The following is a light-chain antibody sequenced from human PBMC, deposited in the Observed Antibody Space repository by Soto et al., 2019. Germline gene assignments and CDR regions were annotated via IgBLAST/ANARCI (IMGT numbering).Light chain of an antibody. V-gene: IGLV2-23*02. Sequence: QSALTQPASVSGSPGQSITISCTGTNSDIGSYDLVSWYQQHPGKAPKLMIYEVSKRPSGLSNRFSGSKSGNTASLTISGLQAEDGADYYCCSYAGTSALVLGGGTKLTVL. CDR3: CSYAGTSALV. CDR2: EVS. J-gene: IGLJ2*01. CDR1: NSDIGSYDL.